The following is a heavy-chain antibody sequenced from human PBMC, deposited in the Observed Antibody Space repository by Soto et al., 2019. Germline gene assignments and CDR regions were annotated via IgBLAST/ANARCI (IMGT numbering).Heavy chain of an antibody. Sequence: EVQLVESGGGIVQPGGSLRLSCAASGFTFNSYWIHWVRQAPGKGLVWVSRINMDGSTTTYADSVKGRFTISRDNAKNMVYGQMNSLRAEDPAVYYCARGLRGGYGMDVWGQGTTVTVSS. CDR2: INMDGSTT. J-gene: IGHJ6*02. V-gene: IGHV3-74*03. CDR1: GFTFNSYW. CDR3: ARGLRGGYGMDV. D-gene: IGHD2-15*01.